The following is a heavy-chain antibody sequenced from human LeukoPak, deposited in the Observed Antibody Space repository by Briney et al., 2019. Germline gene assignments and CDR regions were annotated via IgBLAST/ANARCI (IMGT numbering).Heavy chain of an antibody. D-gene: IGHD6-13*01. J-gene: IGHJ6*02. Sequence: GGSLRPSCAASGFTFSSYWMSWVRQAPGKGLEWVANIKQDGSEKYYVDSVKGRFTISRDNAKNSLYLQMNSLRAEDTAVYYCARETSTSSSWYNWSIKNYYYYGMDVWGQGTTVTVSS. CDR2: IKQDGSEK. CDR1: GFTFSSYW. V-gene: IGHV3-7*01. CDR3: ARETSTSSSWYNWSIKNYYYYGMDV.